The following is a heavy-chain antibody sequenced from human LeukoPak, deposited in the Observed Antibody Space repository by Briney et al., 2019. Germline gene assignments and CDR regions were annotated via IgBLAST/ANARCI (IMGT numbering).Heavy chain of an antibody. V-gene: IGHV4-59*08. Sequence: SETLSLTCTVSGGSISSYYWSWIRQPPGEGLEWIGYIYYSGSTNYNPSLKSRVSISLDTSKNQFSLKLNSVIAADTAVYYCARPITMILEAILVVHDYVDVWGTGTTVTVSS. J-gene: IGHJ6*03. CDR3: ARPITMILEAILVVHDYVDV. CDR2: IYYSGST. CDR1: GGSISSYY. D-gene: IGHD3-22*01.